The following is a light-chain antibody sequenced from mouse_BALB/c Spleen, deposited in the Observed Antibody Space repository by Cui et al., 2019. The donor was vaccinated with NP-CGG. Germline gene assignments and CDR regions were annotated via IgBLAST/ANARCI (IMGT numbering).Light chain of an antibody. CDR1: PGAVTTSNY. Sequence: QAVVTQESALTPSPGETDTLTCRSSPGAVTTSNYANWVQEKPDHLFTGLIGGTNNRAPGFPARFSGSLIGEKAALTITGAQTDDEAIYFCALWYSNHWVFGGGTRLTVL. J-gene: IGLJ1*01. CDR2: GTN. CDR3: ALWYSNHWV. V-gene: IGLV1*01.